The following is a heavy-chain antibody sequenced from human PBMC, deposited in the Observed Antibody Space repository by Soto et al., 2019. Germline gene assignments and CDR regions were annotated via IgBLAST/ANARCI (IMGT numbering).Heavy chain of an antibody. Sequence: SETLSLTCTVSGGSISSYYWSWIRQPPGKGLEWIGYIYYSGSTNYNPSLKSRVTISVDTSKNQFSLKLSSVTAADTAVYYCARDNPEVVPAAMGWFDPWGQGTLVTVSS. J-gene: IGHJ5*02. CDR1: GGSISSYY. CDR2: IYYSGST. D-gene: IGHD2-2*01. CDR3: ARDNPEVVPAAMGWFDP. V-gene: IGHV4-59*01.